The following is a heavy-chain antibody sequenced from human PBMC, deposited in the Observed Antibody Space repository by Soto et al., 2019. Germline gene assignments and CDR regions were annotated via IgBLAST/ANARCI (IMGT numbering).Heavy chain of an antibody. Sequence: PGGSLRLSCAASGFTFSSYSMNWVRQAPGKGLEWVSYISSSSSTIYYADSVKGRFTISRDNAKSSLYLQMDSLRAEDTAVYYCARDSRIVARPAMGSVGFDPWGQGTLVTVSS. V-gene: IGHV3-48*04. CDR1: GFTFSSYS. D-gene: IGHD2-2*01. J-gene: IGHJ5*02. CDR3: ARDSRIVARPAMGSVGFDP. CDR2: ISSSSSTI.